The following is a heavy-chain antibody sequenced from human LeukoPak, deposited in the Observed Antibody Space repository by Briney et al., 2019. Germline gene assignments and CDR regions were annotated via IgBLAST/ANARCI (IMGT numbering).Heavy chain of an antibody. V-gene: IGHV1-8*01. CDR3: ARVKGVWSGYLSYYYYYMDV. CDR2: MNPNSGNT. CDR1: GYTFTSYD. J-gene: IGHJ6*03. D-gene: IGHD3-3*01. Sequence: GASVKVSCKASGYTFTSYDINWVRQATGQGLEWMGWMNPNSGNTGYAQKFQGRDTMTRNTSISTAYMELSSLRSEDTAVYYCARVKGVWSGYLSYYYYYMDVWGKGTTVTVSS.